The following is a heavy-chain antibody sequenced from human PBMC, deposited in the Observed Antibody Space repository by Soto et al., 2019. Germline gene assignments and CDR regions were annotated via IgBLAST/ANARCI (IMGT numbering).Heavy chain of an antibody. D-gene: IGHD6-6*01. CDR1: GYTFTSYA. Sequence: ASVKVSCKASGYTFTSYAMHWVRQAPGQRLEWMGWINAGNGNTKYSQKFQGRVTITRDTSASTAYMELSSLRSEDTAVYYCARVIAARPQLTWFDPWCQGTLVTVSS. J-gene: IGHJ5*02. CDR2: INAGNGNT. CDR3: ARVIAARPQLTWFDP. V-gene: IGHV1-3*01.